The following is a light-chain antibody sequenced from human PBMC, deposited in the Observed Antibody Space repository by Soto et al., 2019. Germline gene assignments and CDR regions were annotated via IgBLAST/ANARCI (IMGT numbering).Light chain of an antibody. CDR3: QQYGSSPWT. CDR2: GAS. Sequence: EIVLTQSPGTLSLSPWERATLSCRASQSVSSSYLAWYQQKPGQAPRLLTYGASSRATGIPDRFSGSGSGTDFTLTISRLEPEDFAVYYCQQYGSSPWTFGQGTKVDIK. V-gene: IGKV3-20*01. J-gene: IGKJ1*01. CDR1: QSVSSSY.